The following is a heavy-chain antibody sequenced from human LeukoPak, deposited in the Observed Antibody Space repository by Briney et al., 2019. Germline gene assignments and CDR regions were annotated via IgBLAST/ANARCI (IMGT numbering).Heavy chain of an antibody. J-gene: IGHJ4*02. CDR1: GFSFSTYA. D-gene: IGHD3-22*01. V-gene: IGHV3-23*01. Sequence: GGSLRLSCAASGFSFSTYAMSWVRQAPGKGLEWVTAISGSGGSTYYVDSVKGRFTISRDNSKNTLYLQMNSLRAEDTALYYCARRTYDSSGYDYWGQGTLVTVSS. CDR2: ISGSGGST. CDR3: ARRTYDSSGYDY.